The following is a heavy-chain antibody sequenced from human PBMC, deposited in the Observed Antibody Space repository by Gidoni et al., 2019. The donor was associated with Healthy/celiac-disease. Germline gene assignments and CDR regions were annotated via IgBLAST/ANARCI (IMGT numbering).Heavy chain of an antibody. CDR3: ARVGYCSGGSCYGGLWY. D-gene: IGHD2-15*01. CDR1: GFTFSSYA. J-gene: IGHJ4*02. CDR2: ISYDGSNK. Sequence: QVQLVESGGGVVQPGRSLRLSCAASGFTFSSYAMHWVRQAPGKGLGGVAVISYDGSNKYYADSVKGRFTISRDNSKNTLYLQMNSLRAEDTAVYYCARVGYCSGGSCYGGLWYWGQGTLVTVSS. V-gene: IGHV3-30-3*01.